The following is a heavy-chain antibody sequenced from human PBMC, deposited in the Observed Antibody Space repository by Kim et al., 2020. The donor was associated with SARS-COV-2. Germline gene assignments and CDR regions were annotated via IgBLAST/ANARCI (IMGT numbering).Heavy chain of an antibody. J-gene: IGHJ5*02. CDR3: ARSGLFSIVWFDP. Sequence: SETLSLTCTVSGGSISSSSYYWGWIRQPPGKGLEWIGSIYYSGSTYYNPSLKSRVTISVDTSKNQFSLKLSSVTAADTAVYYCARSGLFSIVWFDPWGQGTLVTVSS. CDR1: GGSISSSSYY. D-gene: IGHD2-21*01. V-gene: IGHV4-39*01. CDR2: IYYSGST.